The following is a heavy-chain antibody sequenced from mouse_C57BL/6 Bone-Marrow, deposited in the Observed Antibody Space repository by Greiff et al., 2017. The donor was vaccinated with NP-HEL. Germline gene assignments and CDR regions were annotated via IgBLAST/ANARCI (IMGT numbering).Heavy chain of an antibody. D-gene: IGHD3-2*02. V-gene: IGHV1-5*01. CDR1: GYTFTSYW. Sequence: VHVKQSGTVLARPGSSVKMSCKTSGYTFTSYWMHWVKQRPGQGLEWIGAIYPGNSDTSYNQKFKGKAKLTAVTSASTAYMELSSLTNEDSAVYYCTRCPSHSSGYRMDYWGQGTSVTVSS. CDR2: IYPGNSDT. J-gene: IGHJ4*01. CDR3: TRCPSHSSGYRMDY.